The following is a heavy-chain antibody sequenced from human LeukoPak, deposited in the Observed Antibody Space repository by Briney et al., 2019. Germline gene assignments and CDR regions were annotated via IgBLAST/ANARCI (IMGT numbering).Heavy chain of an antibody. V-gene: IGHV4-59*01. CDR2: IYYSGST. CDR3: ARSPGYYYYYMDV. J-gene: IGHJ6*03. Sequence: PSETLSLTCTASGGSISSYYWSWIRQPPGKGLEWIGYIYYSGSTNYNPSLKSRVTISADTSKNQFSLKLSSVTAADTAVYYCARSPGYYYYYMDVWGKGTTVTVSS. CDR1: GGSISSYY.